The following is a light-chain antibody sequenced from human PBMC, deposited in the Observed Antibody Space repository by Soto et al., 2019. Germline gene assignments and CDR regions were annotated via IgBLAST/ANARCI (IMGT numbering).Light chain of an antibody. CDR1: QTITNL. J-gene: IGKJ1*01. CDR2: KAS. V-gene: IGKV1-5*03. CDR3: LQYYDYRT. Sequence: DIQLTQSPSTLSASVGDRVTITCRASQTITNLLAWFQQKPGKAPEILIYKASSLQSGVPSRFSGSGSGTEFTLTISSLQPDDSATYYCLQYYDYRTFGQGTKVDIK.